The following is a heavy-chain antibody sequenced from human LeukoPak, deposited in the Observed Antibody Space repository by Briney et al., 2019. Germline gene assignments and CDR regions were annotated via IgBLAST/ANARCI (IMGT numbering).Heavy chain of an antibody. D-gene: IGHD3-10*01. V-gene: IGHV4-39*01. Sequence: SETLSLTCTVSGGSISSSSYYWGWIRQPPGKGLEWIGSIYYSGSTYYNPSLKSRVTISVDTSKNQFSLKLSPVTAADTAVYYCARHIRYGAVTMVRGVSYMDVWGKGTTVTISS. CDR1: GGSISSSSYY. CDR3: ARHIRYGAVTMVRGVSYMDV. CDR2: IYYSGST. J-gene: IGHJ6*03.